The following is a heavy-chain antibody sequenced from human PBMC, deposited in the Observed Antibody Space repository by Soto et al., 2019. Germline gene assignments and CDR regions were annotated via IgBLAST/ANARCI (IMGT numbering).Heavy chain of an antibody. CDR3: ARHSLTSNRNYVSRFDP. V-gene: IGHV4-39*01. D-gene: IGHD1-7*01. J-gene: IGHJ5*02. Sequence: SETLSLTCTVSGGSISSSSYYWGWIRQPPGKGLEWIGSIYYSGSTYYNPSLKSRVTISADTSKNQFSLKLRSVTAADTAEYYCARHSLTSNRNYVSRFDPWGQGTLVTVSS. CDR2: IYYSGST. CDR1: GGSISSSSYY.